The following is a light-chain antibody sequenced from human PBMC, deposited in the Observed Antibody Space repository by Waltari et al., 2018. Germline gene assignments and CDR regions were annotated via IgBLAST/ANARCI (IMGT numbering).Light chain of an antibody. CDR1: GSNIGAGYD. J-gene: IGLJ3*02. V-gene: IGLV1-40*01. CDR3: QSYDTTLSVV. CDR2: GST. Sequence: QSVLTQPPSVSGAPGQRVTISCTGSGSNIGAGYDVHWYQQLPRAAPKLLIYGSTMLPLGVPDRFFGFTSGTSAFLAITGLQAEDEADYYCQSYDTTLSVVFGGGTKLTVL.